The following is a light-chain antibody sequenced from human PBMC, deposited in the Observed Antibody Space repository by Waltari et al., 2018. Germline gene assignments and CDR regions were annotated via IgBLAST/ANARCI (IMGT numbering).Light chain of an antibody. Sequence: DIQMTQSPSSLSASNGDRVTITCQASKDISNCLNWDQVKPGKAPKLLIYDASNLETGVPSRFSGSGSATDYTFTISSLQPEDAATYYCHRYDTLPLTFGGGTKVEIK. CDR1: KDISNC. J-gene: IGKJ4*01. V-gene: IGKV1-33*01. CDR3: HRYDTLPLT. CDR2: DAS.